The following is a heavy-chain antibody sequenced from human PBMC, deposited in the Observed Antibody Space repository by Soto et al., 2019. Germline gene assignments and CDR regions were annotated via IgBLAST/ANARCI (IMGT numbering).Heavy chain of an antibody. CDR3: ARGYGEEWPTSDF. D-gene: IGHD3-10*01. CDR2: IHHDGGT. V-gene: IGHV4-34*01. CDR1: GGSFSRYH. Sequence: QVQLQQWGAGLLKPSETLSLTCTVYGGSFSRYHWNWIRQAPGKGLEWIGEIHHDGGTNYSPSLEGRVTISVDPSKNEFSLKLSSVTAADTGVYYCARGYGEEWPTSDFWGQGTLVTVSS. J-gene: IGHJ4*02.